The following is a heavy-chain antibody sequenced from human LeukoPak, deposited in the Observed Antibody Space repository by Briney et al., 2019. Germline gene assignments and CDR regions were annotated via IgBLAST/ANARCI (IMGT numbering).Heavy chain of an antibody. Sequence: PSETLSLTCSVSGGSINNYYWTWIRQPPGKGLEWIGSSRSTVYTPSLKSRVTISVDTSNNQFSLKLSSVTAADTAVYYCARNMSYDDVWGSYRPSVAFDIWGQGTMVTVSS. J-gene: IGHJ3*02. CDR2: SRST. D-gene: IGHD3-16*02. CDR1: GGSINNYY. V-gene: IGHV4-4*08. CDR3: ARNMSYDDVWGSYRPSVAFDI.